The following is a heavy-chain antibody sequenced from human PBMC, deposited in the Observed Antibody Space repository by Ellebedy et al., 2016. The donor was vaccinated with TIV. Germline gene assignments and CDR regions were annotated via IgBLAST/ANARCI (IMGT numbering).Heavy chain of an antibody. CDR3: GRNSHFDWSFYIDS. V-gene: IGHV3-30*03. J-gene: IGHJ4*02. CDR1: GFSFRSYW. CDR2: ISYDGSNE. D-gene: IGHD3-9*01. Sequence: GESLKISCAASGFSFRSYWMTWVRQAPGKGLEWVALISYDGSNEYHADSVKGRFTISRDNSDNILYLQMNSLRGDDAAVYYCGRNSHFDWSFYIDSWGQGALVTVSS.